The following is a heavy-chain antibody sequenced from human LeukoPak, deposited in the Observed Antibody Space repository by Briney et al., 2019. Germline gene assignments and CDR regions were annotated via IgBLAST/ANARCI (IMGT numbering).Heavy chain of an antibody. D-gene: IGHD5-18*01. CDR1: GFTFSDYA. Sequence: PGGSLRLSCTASGFTFSDYAMSWVRQAPGKGLEWVSGISDSGRSTYYSDSVRGRCTISRDISKNTVYLEVNNPRAEDTAVYFCARHDSFIPYWGQGTLVSVSS. CDR3: ARHDSFIPY. CDR2: ISDSGRST. J-gene: IGHJ4*02. V-gene: IGHV3-23*01.